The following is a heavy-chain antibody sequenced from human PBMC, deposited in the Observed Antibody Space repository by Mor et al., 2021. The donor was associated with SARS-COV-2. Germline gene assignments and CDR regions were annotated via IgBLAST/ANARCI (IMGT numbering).Heavy chain of an antibody. D-gene: IGHD3-10*01. CDR2: NRWNSGSI. CDR3: AKAGIMGYFDY. Sequence: VSGNRWNSGSIGDADYVKGRFTISRDNAKNSLYLQMNSLRAEDTALYYCAKAGIMGYFDYWGQGTLVT. V-gene: IGHV3-9*01. J-gene: IGHJ4*02.